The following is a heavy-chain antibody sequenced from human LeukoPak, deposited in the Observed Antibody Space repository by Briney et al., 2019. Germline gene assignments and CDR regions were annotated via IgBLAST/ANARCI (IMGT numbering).Heavy chain of an antibody. CDR2: MSSSSTYI. CDR3: ARDPQLDY. J-gene: IGHJ4*02. Sequence: GGSLRLSCAASGFTFSNYSMNWIRQAPGKGLVWVSSMSSSSTYIYYPDSVKGRFTISRDNAKNSLYLQMNSLRAEDTAVYYCARDPQLDYWGQGTLVTVSS. D-gene: IGHD4-11*01. V-gene: IGHV3-21*01. CDR1: GFTFSNYS.